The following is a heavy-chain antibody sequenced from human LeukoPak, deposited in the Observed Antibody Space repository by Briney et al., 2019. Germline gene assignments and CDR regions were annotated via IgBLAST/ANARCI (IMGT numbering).Heavy chain of an antibody. V-gene: IGHV1-69*04. J-gene: IGHJ5*02. CDR1: GGTFISYA. D-gene: IGHD5-18*01. CDR3: ARIRRYSYGYNWFDP. CDR2: IIPILGIA. Sequence: SVKVSCKASGGTFISYAISWVRQAPGQGLEWMGRIIPILGIANYAQKFQGRVTTTADKSTSTAYMELSSLRSEDTAVYYCARIRRYSYGYNWFDPWGQGNLGTVSS.